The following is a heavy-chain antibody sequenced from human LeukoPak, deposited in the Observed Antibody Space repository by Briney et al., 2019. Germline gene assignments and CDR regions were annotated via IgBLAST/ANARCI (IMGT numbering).Heavy chain of an antibody. J-gene: IGHJ4*02. Sequence: RASVKVSCKASGYTFTGYYMHWVRQAPGQGLEWMGWINPNSGGTNYAQKFQGRVTMTRDTSISPAYMELSRLRSDDTAVYYCARRPDADTAMVFDYWGQGTLVTVSS. CDR1: GYTFTGYY. V-gene: IGHV1-2*02. CDR3: ARRPDADTAMVFDY. D-gene: IGHD5-18*01. CDR2: INPNSGGT.